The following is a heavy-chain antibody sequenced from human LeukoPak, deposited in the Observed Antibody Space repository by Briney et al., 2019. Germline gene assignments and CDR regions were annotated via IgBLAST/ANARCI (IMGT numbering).Heavy chain of an antibody. CDR2: INPKSGDT. CDR3: VRGARIDCDGDSCHPGDY. J-gene: IGHJ4*02. Sequence: GASVKVSCKASGYTFTDYYMHWVRQAPGQGLEWMGWINPKSGDTSYAQKFQDRVAMTRDTSISTVYMDLGRLRSDDTAIYYCVRGARIDCDGDSCHPGDYWGQGALVTVSS. CDR1: GYTFTDYY. V-gene: IGHV1-2*02. D-gene: IGHD2-21*02.